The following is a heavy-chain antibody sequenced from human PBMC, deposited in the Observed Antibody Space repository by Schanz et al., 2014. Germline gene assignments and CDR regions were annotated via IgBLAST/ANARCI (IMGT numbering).Heavy chain of an antibody. CDR2: INPSGGST. J-gene: IGHJ4*02. D-gene: IGHD2-15*01. CDR1: GGTFSSST. V-gene: IGHV1-46*01. CDR3: ARGSLAGYVALLMAANDY. Sequence: QVQLVQSGAEVKKPGSSVKVSCKASGGTFSSSTLTWVRQAPGQGLEWMGIINPSGGSTSYAQKFQGRVTMTRDTSTGTAYLGLTRLRFEDTAVYYCARGSLAGYVALLMAANDYWGQGTLLTVSS.